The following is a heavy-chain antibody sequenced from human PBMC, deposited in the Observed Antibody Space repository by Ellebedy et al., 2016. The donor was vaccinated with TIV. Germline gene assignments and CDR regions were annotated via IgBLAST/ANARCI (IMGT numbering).Heavy chain of an antibody. Sequence: AASVKVSCKASGYTFSSYGISWVRQAPGQGLEWMGWRSADNGDTNSAQKFQGRVSMTTDSFTSKAYMELRPLRSDDTAVYYCARVRWASLLGYDYYVMDVWGQGATVIVSS. CDR3: ARVRWASLLGYDYYVMDV. CDR1: GYTFSSYG. V-gene: IGHV1-18*04. J-gene: IGHJ6*02. CDR2: RSADNGDT. D-gene: IGHD3-16*01.